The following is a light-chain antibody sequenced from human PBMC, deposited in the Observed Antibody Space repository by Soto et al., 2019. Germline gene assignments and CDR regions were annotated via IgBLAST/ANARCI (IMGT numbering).Light chain of an antibody. Sequence: EIGMTQSRATLSVSPGERATLSYRASQSVSSELAWYQPKPGQATRLIIYGASTRATGIPARFSGSGSGTEFTLTISSLQPDDFANYYCQQYNSYFPLTFGGGTKVDIK. J-gene: IGKJ4*01. CDR1: QSVSSE. CDR3: QQYNSYFPLT. CDR2: GAS. V-gene: IGKV3-15*01.